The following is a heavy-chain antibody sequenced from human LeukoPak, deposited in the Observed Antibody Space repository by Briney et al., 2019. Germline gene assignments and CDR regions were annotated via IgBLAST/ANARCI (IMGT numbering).Heavy chain of an antibody. Sequence: SETLSLTCTVSGGSIGSGSYQWSWIRQPAGKGLEWIGRIYSSGSTNYNPSLKSRVTISVDTSKNQFSLKLNSVTAADTAVYFCARSKIRHLDVWGKGTTVTISS. V-gene: IGHV4-61*02. J-gene: IGHJ6*04. CDR1: GGSIGSGSYQ. CDR2: IYSSGST. CDR3: ARSKIRHLDV.